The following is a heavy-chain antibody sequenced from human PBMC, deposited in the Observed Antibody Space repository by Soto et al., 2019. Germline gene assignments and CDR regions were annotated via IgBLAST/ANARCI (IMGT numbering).Heavy chain of an antibody. CDR3: VRTSLVVAAATREDY. CDR1: GFTFSSYW. D-gene: IGHD2-15*01. V-gene: IGHV3-74*01. CDR2: INSDGSST. J-gene: IGHJ4*02. Sequence: EVQLVESGGGLVQPGGSLRLFCAASGFTFSSYWMHWVRQAPGKGLVWVSRINSDGSSTSYADSVKGRFTISRDNAENTLYLQMNSLRAEDTAVYYCVRTSLVVAAATREDYWGQGTLVTVSS.